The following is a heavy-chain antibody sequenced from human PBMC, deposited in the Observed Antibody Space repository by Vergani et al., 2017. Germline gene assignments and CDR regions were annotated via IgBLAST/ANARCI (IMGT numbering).Heavy chain of an antibody. CDR1: GFTFSSYA. Sequence: EVQLLESGGGLVQPGGSLRLSCAASGFTFSSYAMSWVRQAPGKGLEWVSAISGSGGSTYYADSVKGRFTLSRDNSKNTLYLQMNSLRAEDTAVYYCAKGGRGGKLVPDSDWGQGTLVTVSS. CDR3: AKGGRGGKLVPDSD. V-gene: IGHV3-23*01. D-gene: IGHD6-6*01. CDR2: ISGSGGST. J-gene: IGHJ4*02.